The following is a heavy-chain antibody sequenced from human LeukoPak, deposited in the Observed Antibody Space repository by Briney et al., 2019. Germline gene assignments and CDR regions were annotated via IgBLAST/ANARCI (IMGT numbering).Heavy chain of an antibody. CDR3: VADTAGDLAF. J-gene: IGHJ4*02. CDR1: EFDFSSHA. D-gene: IGHD3-10*01. CDR2: ILANSRAI. V-gene: IGHV3-9*01. Sequence: GGSLRLSCAASEFDFSSHAMTWVRQAPGKGLEWVSGILANSRAIGYGDSVKGRFTISRDDATNSLYLQMNNLRVEDTALYYCVADTAGDLAFWGQGSLVIVSS.